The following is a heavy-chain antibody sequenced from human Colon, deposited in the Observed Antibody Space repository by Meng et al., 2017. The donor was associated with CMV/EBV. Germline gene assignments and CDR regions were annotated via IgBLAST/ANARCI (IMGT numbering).Heavy chain of an antibody. Sequence: GSLRLSCTVSGGSFSGYYWSWIRQTPERGLEWLGETTHTGINDYNPSLKGRITMSVDPSKKQTSLTLTAVTAADAAVYYCARLQLMVYGLTLDYWGQGTLVTVSS. V-gene: IGHV4-34*01. D-gene: IGHD2-8*01. CDR1: GGSFSGYY. CDR3: ARLQLMVYGLTLDY. CDR2: TTHTGIN. J-gene: IGHJ4*02.